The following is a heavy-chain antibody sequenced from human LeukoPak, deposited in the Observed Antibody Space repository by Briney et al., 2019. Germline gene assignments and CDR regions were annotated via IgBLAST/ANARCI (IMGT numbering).Heavy chain of an antibody. J-gene: IGHJ4*02. CDR2: ISSSGSTI. CDR1: GFTFSSYE. V-gene: IGHV3-48*03. D-gene: IGHD6-13*01. CDR3: ARKAAAVTYYFDY. Sequence: GGSLRLSCAASGFTFSSYEMNWVRQAPGKGLELVSYISSSGSTIYYADSVKGRFTISRDNAKNSLYLQMNSLRAEDTAVYYCARKAAAVTYYFDYWGQETLVTVSS.